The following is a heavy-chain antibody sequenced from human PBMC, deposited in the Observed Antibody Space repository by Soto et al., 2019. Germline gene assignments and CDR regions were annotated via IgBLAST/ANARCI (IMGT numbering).Heavy chain of an antibody. CDR3: AHRYCSGGSCYLDY. D-gene: IGHD2-15*01. CDR2: IYWADDK. Sequence: QITLKESGPTLVKPTQTLTLTCTFSGFSLSTSGVGVGWIRQPPGKALEWLALIYWADDKRYSPSLKSRLTITKDTSKNQVVLTMTNMDPVDTATYYCAHRYCSGGSCYLDYWGQGTLVTVSS. V-gene: IGHV2-5*02. CDR1: GFSLSTSGVG. J-gene: IGHJ4*02.